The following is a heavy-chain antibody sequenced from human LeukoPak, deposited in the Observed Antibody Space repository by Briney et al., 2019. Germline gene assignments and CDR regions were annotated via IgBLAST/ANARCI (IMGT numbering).Heavy chain of an antibody. Sequence: GGSLRLSCAASGFTFSTYAMSWVRQAPGKGLEWVSGIGGSGGSTYYADSVKGRFTISRDNSKNTLYLQMNSLRGEDTAVYYCAKWNGDSGSYYWGQGTLVTVSS. CDR3: AKWNGDSGSYY. CDR2: IGGSGGST. D-gene: IGHD1-26*01. V-gene: IGHV3-23*01. J-gene: IGHJ4*02. CDR1: GFTFSTYA.